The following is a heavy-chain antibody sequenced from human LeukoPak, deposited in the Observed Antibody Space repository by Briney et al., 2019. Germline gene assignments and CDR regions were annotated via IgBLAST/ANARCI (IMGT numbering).Heavy chain of an antibody. J-gene: IGHJ4*02. V-gene: IGHV3-15*01. Sequence: GGSLRLSCEASGITLSNAWMNWVRQAPGKGLEWVALLKSISNGGTTDYAAPVKGRFTISRDDSKNTLYLQMNSLKIEDTAVYYCTKTQVHVTFGLDYWGQGALVTVSS. CDR2: LKSISNGGTT. CDR3: TKTQVHVTFGLDY. D-gene: IGHD1-1*01. CDR1: GITLSNAW.